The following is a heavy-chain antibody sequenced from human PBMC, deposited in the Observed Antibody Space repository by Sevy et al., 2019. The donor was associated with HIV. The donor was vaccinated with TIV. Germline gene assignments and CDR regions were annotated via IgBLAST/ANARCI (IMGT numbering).Heavy chain of an antibody. V-gene: IGHV3-23*01. CDR2: ISGSGGSGDKT. D-gene: IGHD3-22*01. Sequence: GGSLRLSCAASGFTFSNYAMNWVRQAPGKGLEWVSGISGSGGSGDKTNYADSVKGRFTISREDSKNSLYLQLNSLIAEDTAIYYCARKYDSSGYFDYWGQGTLVTVSS. CDR3: ARKYDSSGYFDY. CDR1: GFTFSNYA. J-gene: IGHJ4*02.